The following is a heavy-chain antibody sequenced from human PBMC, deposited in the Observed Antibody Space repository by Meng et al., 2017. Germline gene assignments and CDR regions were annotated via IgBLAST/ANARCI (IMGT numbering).Heavy chain of an antibody. CDR3: ARDCSGGSCYSIGV. Sequence: LHRPEAGRGQVKPSRAPALTCTVSGGSISSISYYWGWIRQPPGKGLEWIGSIYYSGSTYYDPSLKSRVTISVDTSKNQCSLKLSSVTAADTAVYYCARDCSGGSCYSIGVWGQGTLVTVSS. CDR1: GGSISSISYY. V-gene: IGHV4-39*07. J-gene: IGHJ4*02. D-gene: IGHD2-15*01. CDR2: IYYSGST.